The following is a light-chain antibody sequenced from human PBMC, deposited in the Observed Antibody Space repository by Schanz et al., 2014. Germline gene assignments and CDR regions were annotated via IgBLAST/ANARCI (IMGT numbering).Light chain of an antibody. V-gene: IGKV3-20*01. CDR2: GAS. J-gene: IGKJ1*01. CDR1: QTVNGNY. CDR3: QQYRT. Sequence: EIVLTQSPGTLSLSPGERATLSCRASQTVNGNYIAWYQEKPGQAPRLLIYGASTRITGIPDRFRGSGSGTDFTLTISRLEPEDFAVYFCQQYRTFGQGTRVEVK.